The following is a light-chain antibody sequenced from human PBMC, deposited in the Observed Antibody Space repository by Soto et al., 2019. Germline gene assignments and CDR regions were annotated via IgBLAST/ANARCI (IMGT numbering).Light chain of an antibody. CDR1: QSVSSGS. Sequence: EIVLTQSPGTLSLSPGERATLSCRASQSVSSGSLAWYQQRPGQAPRLLIYGASSRTTGTPDRFSGGGSGTDFTLAISRLEPEDFAVYYCQQHGSSPYTFGQGTKVEI. CDR2: GAS. CDR3: QQHGSSPYT. J-gene: IGKJ2*01. V-gene: IGKV3-20*01.